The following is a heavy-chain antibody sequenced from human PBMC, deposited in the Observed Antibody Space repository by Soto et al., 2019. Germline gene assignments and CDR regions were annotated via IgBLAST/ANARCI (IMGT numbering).Heavy chain of an antibody. CDR3: ARFAMVRGVRPLED. D-gene: IGHD3-10*01. Sequence: PGESLKSSCKGSGYSFTSYWIGCVRQMPGKGLEWVGIIYPGDSDTRYSPSFQGQVTISADKSISTAYLQWSSLKASDTAMYYCARFAMVRGVRPLEDWGQGTMVTFSS. CDR1: GYSFTSYW. V-gene: IGHV5-51*01. J-gene: IGHJ4*02. CDR2: IYPGDSDT.